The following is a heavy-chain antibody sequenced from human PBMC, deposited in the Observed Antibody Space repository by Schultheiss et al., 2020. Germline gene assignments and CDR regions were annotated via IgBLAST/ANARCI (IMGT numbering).Heavy chain of an antibody. D-gene: IGHD6-19*01. CDR2: INNDGSAT. CDR1: GFIFRTYW. Sequence: GGSLRLSCAASGFIFRTYWMHWVRQAPGKGLVWVSRINNDGSATTYADPVKGRFTISRDNAKNTLYLQMNSLRAEDTAVYYCARALGGWPNSNDYWGQGTLVTVSS. CDR3: ARALGGWPNSNDY. V-gene: IGHV3-74*01. J-gene: IGHJ4*02.